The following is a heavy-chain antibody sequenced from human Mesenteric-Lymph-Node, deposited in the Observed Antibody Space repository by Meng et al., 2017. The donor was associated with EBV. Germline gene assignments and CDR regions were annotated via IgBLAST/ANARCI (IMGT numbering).Heavy chain of an antibody. J-gene: IGHJ4*02. CDR2: VFYSGST. V-gene: IGHV4-39*01. D-gene: IGHD3-22*01. CDR1: GGSISGSSFY. CDR3: ARPLNTGYYYLFGY. Sequence: HRQLQESGPGLVKPPETLSLTGTVSGGSISGSSFYGGWIRQSPRRGLEWVASVFYSGSTYFNPSLSGRVTMSVDTSKNQFSLHLTSVTAADTAVYYCARPLNTGYYYLFGYWGQGILVTVSS.